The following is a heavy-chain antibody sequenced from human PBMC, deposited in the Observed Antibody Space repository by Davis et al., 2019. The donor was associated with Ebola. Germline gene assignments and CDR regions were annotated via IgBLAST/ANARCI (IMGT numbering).Heavy chain of an antibody. CDR2: ISSSSSYI. D-gene: IGHD6-25*01. CDR1: GFTFSSYS. J-gene: IGHJ5*02. Sequence: GGSLRLSCAASGFTFSSYSMNWVRQAPGKGLEWVSSISSSSSYIYYTDSVKGRFTISRDNAKNSLYLQMNSLRAEDTAVYYCARDAALNWFDPWGQGTLVTVSS. CDR3: ARDAALNWFDP. V-gene: IGHV3-21*01.